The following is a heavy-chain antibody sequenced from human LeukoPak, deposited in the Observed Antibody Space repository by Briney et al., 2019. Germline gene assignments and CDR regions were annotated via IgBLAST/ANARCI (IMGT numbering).Heavy chain of an antibody. CDR1: GFTFSSYG. D-gene: IGHD5-18*01. Sequence: GGSLRLSCAASGFTFSSYGMHWVRQAPGKGLEWVAFIRYDGSNKYYADSVKGRFTISRDNSKNTLYLQMNSLRAEDTAVYYCARVPPPRYSYGYYWGQGTLVTVSS. CDR2: IRYDGSNK. CDR3: ARVPPPRYSYGYY. V-gene: IGHV3-30*02. J-gene: IGHJ4*02.